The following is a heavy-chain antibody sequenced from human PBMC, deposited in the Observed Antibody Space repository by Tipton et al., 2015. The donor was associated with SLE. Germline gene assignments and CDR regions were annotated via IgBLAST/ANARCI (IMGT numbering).Heavy chain of an antibody. V-gene: IGHV3-23*03. Sequence: SLRLSCAASGFTFSSWAMSWVRQAPGKGLEWVSVIYSDGNAYYPDSVKGRFTISRDNSKNTVYLQMNTLRPEDTAIYYCANDHRPMGLGVSTWCQGALVTVSS. CDR2: IYSDGNA. CDR3: ANDHRPMGLGVST. D-gene: IGHD3-16*01. J-gene: IGHJ5*02. CDR1: GFTFSSWA.